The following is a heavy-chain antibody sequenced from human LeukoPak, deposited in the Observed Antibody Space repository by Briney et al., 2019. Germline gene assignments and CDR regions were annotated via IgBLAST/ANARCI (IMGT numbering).Heavy chain of an antibody. CDR3: AKDTAVAGYYYYYYMDV. J-gene: IGHJ6*03. CDR2: IWYDGSNK. V-gene: IGHV3-33*06. Sequence: GGSLRLSCAASGFTFSSYGMHWVRQAPGKGLEWVAVIWYDGSNKYYADSVKGRFTISRDNSKNTLYLQMNSLRAEDTAVYYCAKDTAVAGYYYYYYMDVWGKGTTVTVSS. D-gene: IGHD6-19*01. CDR1: GFTFSSYG.